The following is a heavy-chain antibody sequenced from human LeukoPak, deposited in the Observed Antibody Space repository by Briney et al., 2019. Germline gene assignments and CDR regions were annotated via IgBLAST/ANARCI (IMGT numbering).Heavy chain of an antibody. J-gene: IGHJ6*03. Sequence: SETLSLTCTVSGGSISSGGYYWSWIRQPPGKGLEWIGYIYHSGSTNYNPSLKSRVTISVDTSKNQFSLKLSSVTAADTAVYYCARHRFRRATIRVSYYMDVWGKGTTVTVSS. V-gene: IGHV4-30-2*01. D-gene: IGHD5-12*01. CDR3: ARHRFRRATIRVSYYMDV. CDR1: GGSISSGGYY. CDR2: IYHSGST.